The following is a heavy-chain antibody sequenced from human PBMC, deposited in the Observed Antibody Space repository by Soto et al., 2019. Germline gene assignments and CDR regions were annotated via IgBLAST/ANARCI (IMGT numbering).Heavy chain of an antibody. D-gene: IGHD3-10*01. CDR2: INPNSGGT. V-gene: IGHV1-2*04. CDR3: ARVRVRGVDYYGMDV. J-gene: IGHJ6*02. CDR1: GFTFTNSA. Sequence: GASVKVSCKASGFTFTNSAAHWVRQAPGQGLEWMGWINPNSGGTNYAQKFQGWVTMTRDTSISTAYMELSRLRSDDTAVYYCARVRVRGVDYYGMDVWGQGTTVTVSS.